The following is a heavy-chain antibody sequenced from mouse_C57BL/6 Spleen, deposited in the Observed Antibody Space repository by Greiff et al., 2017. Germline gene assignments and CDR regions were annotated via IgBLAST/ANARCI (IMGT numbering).Heavy chain of an antibody. CDR2: IYPRSGNN. J-gene: IGHJ4*01. CDR3: ARSGYDYDRAMDY. D-gene: IGHD2-4*01. CDR1: GYTFTSYG. V-gene: IGHV1-81*01. Sequence: VKLMESGAELARPGASVKLSCKASGYTFTSYGISWVKQRTGQGLEWIGEIYPRSGNNYYNEKFKGKATRTADKASSTAYMELRSLTSEDSAVYFCARSGYDYDRAMDYWGQGTSVTVSS.